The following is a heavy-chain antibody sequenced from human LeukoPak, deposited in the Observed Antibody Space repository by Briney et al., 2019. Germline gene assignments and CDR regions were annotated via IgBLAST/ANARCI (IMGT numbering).Heavy chain of an antibody. CDR1: AFTFSSYD. V-gene: IGHV3-13*01. CDR2: IGTAGDT. D-gene: IGHD3-3*01. J-gene: IGHJ6*02. Sequence: PGRSLRLSCAASAFTFSSYDMHWVRQATGKGLEWVSAIGTAGDTYYPGSVKGRFTISRENAKNSLYLQMNSLRAGDTAVYYCARSGTPISYDFWSGDPLYYYYGMDVWGQGTTVTVSS. CDR3: ARSGTPISYDFWSGDPLYYYYGMDV.